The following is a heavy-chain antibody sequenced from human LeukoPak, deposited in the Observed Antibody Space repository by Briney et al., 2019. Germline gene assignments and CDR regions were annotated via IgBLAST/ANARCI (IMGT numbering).Heavy chain of an antibody. Sequence: GESLKISCKGSGYSLTSYWIGWVRQMPGKGLEWMGIIYPGDSDTRYSPSFQGQVTISADKSISTAYLQWSSLKASDTAMYYCAKGGSGSYRYNWFDPWGQGTLVTVSS. CDR1: GYSLTSYW. V-gene: IGHV5-51*01. CDR3: AKGGSGSYRYNWFDP. J-gene: IGHJ5*02. CDR2: IYPGDSDT. D-gene: IGHD3-10*01.